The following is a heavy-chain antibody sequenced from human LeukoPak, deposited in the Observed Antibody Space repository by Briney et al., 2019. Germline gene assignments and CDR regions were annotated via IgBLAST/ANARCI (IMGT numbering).Heavy chain of an antibody. CDR2: ISSSSSTV. CDR1: GFTFSRYS. J-gene: IGHJ4*02. D-gene: IGHD3-10*01. Sequence: GGSLRLSCAASGFTFSRYSMNWVRQAPGKGLQWVSYISSSSSTVYYADSLKGRFTISRDNAKNSLYLQMNSLRDEDTAVYYCARAQTYYGSGSYLYWGQGTLVTVSS. CDR3: ARAQTYYGSGSYLY. V-gene: IGHV3-48*02.